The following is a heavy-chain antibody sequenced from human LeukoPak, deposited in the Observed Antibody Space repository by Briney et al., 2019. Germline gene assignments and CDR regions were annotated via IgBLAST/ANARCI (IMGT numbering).Heavy chain of an antibody. CDR1: GGTFSSYA. CDR2: IIPIFGTA. CDR3: ARRVVVPAAIRVEGYYMDV. V-gene: IGHV1-69*13. Sequence: RASVKVSCKASGGTFSSYAISWVRQAPGQGLEWMGGIIPIFGTANYAQKFQGRVTITADESTSTAYMELSSLRSEDTAVYYCARRVVVPAAIRVEGYYMDVWGKGTTVTVSS. D-gene: IGHD2-2*02. J-gene: IGHJ6*03.